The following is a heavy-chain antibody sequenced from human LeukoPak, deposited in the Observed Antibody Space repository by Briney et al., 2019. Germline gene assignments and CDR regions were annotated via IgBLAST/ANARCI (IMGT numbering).Heavy chain of an antibody. D-gene: IGHD3-22*01. CDR2: ISSSGST. Sequence: PSETLSLTCTVSGDSISSGDYYWSWIRQPAGKGLEWIGRISSSGSTNYDPSLKSRVTISVDTAKNQFALKLSSVTAADTAVYFCARGPYSYDSSGAFDIWGQGTMVTVSS. CDR1: GDSISSGDYY. V-gene: IGHV4-61*02. CDR3: ARGPYSYDSSGAFDI. J-gene: IGHJ3*02.